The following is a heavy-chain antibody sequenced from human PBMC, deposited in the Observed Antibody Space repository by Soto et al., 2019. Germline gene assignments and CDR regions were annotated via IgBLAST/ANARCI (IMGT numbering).Heavy chain of an antibody. Sequence: GSLRLSCAASGFTFSSYAMSWVRQAPGKGLEWVSAISGSGGSTYYADSVKGRFTISRDNSKNTLYLQMNSLRAEDTAVYYCASLGGRTAGTFPHYWGQGTLVTVSS. D-gene: IGHD6-13*01. V-gene: IGHV3-23*01. CDR1: GFTFSSYA. CDR2: ISGSGGST. CDR3: ASLGGRTAGTFPHY. J-gene: IGHJ4*02.